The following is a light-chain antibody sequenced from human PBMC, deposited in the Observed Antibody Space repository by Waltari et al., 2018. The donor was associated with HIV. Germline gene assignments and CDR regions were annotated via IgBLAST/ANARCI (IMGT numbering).Light chain of an antibody. V-gene: IGLV1-51*01. CDR2: DNY. Sequence: QSVLTQPPSVSAAPGQKVTISCSGGSTNIGNDFVSWYQQIPGAAPKLLIYDNYMRPSGIPDRFSGSRSGTSATLGITGLQTGDEAVYYCGTWDRGLGAAVFGGGTKLTVL. J-gene: IGLJ3*02. CDR1: STNIGNDF. CDR3: GTWDRGLGAAV.